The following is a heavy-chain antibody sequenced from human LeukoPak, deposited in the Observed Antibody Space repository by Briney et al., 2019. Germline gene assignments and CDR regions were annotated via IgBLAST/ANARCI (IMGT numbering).Heavy chain of an antibody. J-gene: IGHJ4*02. D-gene: IGHD2-21*02. CDR2: ISSITSNT. CDR3: AKRLGDPRAFDY. CDR1: GFTFSSYA. Sequence: GGSLRLSCAASGFTFSSYAMSWVRQAPGKGLERVSTISSITSNTYYADSVRGRFTISRDNSKNTLYLQMDGLRADDTAVYYCAKRLGDPRAFDYWGQGTLVTVSS. V-gene: IGHV3-23*01.